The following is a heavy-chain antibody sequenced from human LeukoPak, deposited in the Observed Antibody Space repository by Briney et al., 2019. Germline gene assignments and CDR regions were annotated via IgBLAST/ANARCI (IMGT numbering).Heavy chain of an antibody. Sequence: ASVKVSCKASGYTFTSYGISWVRQAPGQGLEWMGIINPSGGSTSYAQKFQGRVTMTRDTSTSTVYMGLSSLRSEDTAVYYCARHSSSWNYWGQGTLVTVSS. V-gene: IGHV1-46*01. CDR3: ARHSSSWNY. CDR1: GYTFTSYG. D-gene: IGHD6-13*01. J-gene: IGHJ4*02. CDR2: INPSGGST.